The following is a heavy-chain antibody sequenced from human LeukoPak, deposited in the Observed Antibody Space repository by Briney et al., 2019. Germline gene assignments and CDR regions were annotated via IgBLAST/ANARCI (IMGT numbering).Heavy chain of an antibody. V-gene: IGHV4-59*08. CDR3: ARHVHCSGGSCYRYGMDD. J-gene: IGHJ6*02. CDR1: GGSISTFH. Sequence: SETLSLTCTVSGGSISTFHWSWIRQPRERGLEWIGFNHNTGSTNYNPSLNSRVPISVDTSKNQFFLKLSSVNAADTAVYYCARHVHCSGGSCYRYGMDDWGQGTTVTVSS. D-gene: IGHD2-15*01. CDR2: NHNTGST.